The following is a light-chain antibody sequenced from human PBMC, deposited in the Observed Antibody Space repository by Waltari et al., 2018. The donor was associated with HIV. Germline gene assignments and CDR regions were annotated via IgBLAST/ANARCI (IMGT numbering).Light chain of an antibody. CDR3: ASYRYSTKSYV. CDR1: SNDVGGYNH. V-gene: IGLV2-14*03. CDR2: DVT. Sequence: QSALTQPASVSGSPGQSITISCIGTSNDVGGYNHVSWYQRHPGKAPKLLIYDVTNRPSGVSNRFSGSESGNTASLAISGLQAEDEADYYCASYRYSTKSYVFGTGTTVTVL. J-gene: IGLJ1*01.